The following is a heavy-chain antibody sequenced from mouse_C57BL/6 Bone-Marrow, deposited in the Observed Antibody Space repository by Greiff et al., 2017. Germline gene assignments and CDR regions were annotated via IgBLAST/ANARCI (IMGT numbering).Heavy chain of an antibody. D-gene: IGHD2-5*01. J-gene: IGHJ4*01. CDR3: ARHGYSNSPTLYAMDY. Sequence: VKLMESGAELVKPGASVKLSCKASGYTFTEYTIHWVKQRSGQGLEWIGWFYPGSGSIKYNEKFKDKATLTADKSSSKVYMELSRLTAEDSAVYFCARHGYSNSPTLYAMDYWGQGTSVTVSS. CDR2: FYPGSGSI. CDR1: GYTFTEYT. V-gene: IGHV1-62-2*01.